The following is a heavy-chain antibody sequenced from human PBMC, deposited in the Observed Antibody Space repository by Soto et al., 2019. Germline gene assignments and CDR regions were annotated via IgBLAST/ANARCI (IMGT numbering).Heavy chain of an antibody. CDR3: ARDVGYSGTGDY. Sequence: ASVKVSCKASGYTFTNYAIHWVRQAPGQRPEWMGWINVDKGNTKHSQKFQGRVTITRDAYASRAYMELSSLRSDDTAVYYCARDVGYSGTGDYWGQGTLVTVSS. CDR2: INVDKGNT. V-gene: IGHV1-3*01. D-gene: IGHD5-12*01. J-gene: IGHJ4*02. CDR1: GYTFTNYA.